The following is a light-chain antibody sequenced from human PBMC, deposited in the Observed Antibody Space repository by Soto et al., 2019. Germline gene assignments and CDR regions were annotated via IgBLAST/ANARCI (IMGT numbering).Light chain of an antibody. J-gene: IGKJ1*01. V-gene: IGKV1-27*01. CDR2: AAS. CDR1: HAISNK. CDR3: QKYDRAPLT. Sequence: DIQMTKSPPSLAASVGDRVTITCRASHAISNKLAWYQQKPGKVPELLIYAASTWQSGVPSRFSGSGSGTDFTLTISSLQPEDVATYYCQKYDRAPLTFGQGTKVEIK.